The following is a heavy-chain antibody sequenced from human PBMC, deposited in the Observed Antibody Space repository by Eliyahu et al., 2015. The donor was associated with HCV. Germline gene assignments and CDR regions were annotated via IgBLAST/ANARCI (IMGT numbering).Heavy chain of an antibody. V-gene: IGHV1-2*02. CDR3: TKSLTARTSNDY. CDR2: INPHSGDT. CDR1: GYXXRGEY. Sequence: QVQLVQSGAEVKXPGASVXVSCXASGYXXRGEYMHXVGQAPGEGPEWMGWINPHSGDTNYAQKFQGRVTMTRDTSITTAYMELTSLRSDDTALYYCTKSLTARTSNDYWGQGTLVTVST. J-gene: IGHJ4*02. D-gene: IGHD2-21*02.